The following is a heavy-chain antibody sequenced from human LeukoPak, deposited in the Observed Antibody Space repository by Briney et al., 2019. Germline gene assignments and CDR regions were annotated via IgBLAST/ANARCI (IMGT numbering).Heavy chain of an antibody. CDR1: GYTFTSYY. CDR2: INPSGGST. Sequence: ASVKVSCKASGYTFTSYYMHWVRQAPGQGLEWMGIINPSGGSTSYAQKFQGRVTMTRDMSTSTVYMELSSLRSEDTAVYCCASSTMVEELDVWGKGTTVTVSS. V-gene: IGHV1-46*01. CDR3: ASSTMVEELDV. D-gene: IGHD3-10*01. J-gene: IGHJ6*04.